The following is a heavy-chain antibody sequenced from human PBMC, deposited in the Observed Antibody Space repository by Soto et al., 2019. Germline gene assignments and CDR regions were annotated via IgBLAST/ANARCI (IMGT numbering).Heavy chain of an antibody. D-gene: IGHD6-13*01. CDR1: GFTFSSYA. Sequence: GGSLRLSCAASGFTFSSYAMHWVRQAPGKGLEWVAVISYDGSNKYYADSVKGRFTISRDNSKNTPYLQMNSLRAEDTAVYYCARAIAAAGFGYYYYGMDVWGQGTTVTVSS. CDR2: ISYDGSNK. CDR3: ARAIAAAGFGYYYYGMDV. V-gene: IGHV3-30-3*01. J-gene: IGHJ6*02.